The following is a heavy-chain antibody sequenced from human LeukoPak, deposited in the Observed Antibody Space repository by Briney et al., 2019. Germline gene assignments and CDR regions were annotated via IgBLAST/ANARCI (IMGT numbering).Heavy chain of an antibody. V-gene: IGHV3-48*04. Sequence: GGSLRPSCTASGFPFSDYSMNWVRQAPGKGLEWISYIGISSGNTKYADSVKGRFTISADSARNSLYLQMNSLRVEDTAVYYCAGDHNYAFDNWGQGTLVSVSS. CDR2: IGISSGNT. D-gene: IGHD1-1*01. J-gene: IGHJ4*02. CDR1: GFPFSDYS. CDR3: AGDHNYAFDN.